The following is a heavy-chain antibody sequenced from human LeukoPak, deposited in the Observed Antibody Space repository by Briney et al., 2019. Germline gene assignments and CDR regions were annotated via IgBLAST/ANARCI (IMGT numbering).Heavy chain of an antibody. CDR1: EITVSSSY. J-gene: IGHJ4*02. CDR2: THRGGST. D-gene: IGHD3-22*01. Sequence: GGSLRLSCAASEITVSSSYMSWVRQAPGKGLEWVSVTHRGGSTYYADSVKGRFTVSRDSSKNTLFLQMNSLRAEDAAVYYCAGSGGYYYGGFEYWGQGTLVTVSS. CDR3: AGSGGYYYGGFEY. V-gene: IGHV3-66*01.